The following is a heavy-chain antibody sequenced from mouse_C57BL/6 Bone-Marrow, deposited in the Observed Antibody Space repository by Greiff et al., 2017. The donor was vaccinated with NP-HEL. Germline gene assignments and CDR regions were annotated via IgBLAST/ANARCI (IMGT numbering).Heavy chain of an antibody. CDR1: GYTFTDHT. Sequence: VQLQESDAELVKPGASVKISCKVSGYTFTDHTIHWMKQRPEQGLEWIGYIYPRDGSTKYNEKFKGKATLTADKSSSTAYMQLNSLTSEDSAVYFCARGMDYYGSYFDYWGQGTTLTVSS. D-gene: IGHD1-1*01. V-gene: IGHV1-78*01. CDR2: IYPRDGST. CDR3: ARGMDYYGSYFDY. J-gene: IGHJ2*01.